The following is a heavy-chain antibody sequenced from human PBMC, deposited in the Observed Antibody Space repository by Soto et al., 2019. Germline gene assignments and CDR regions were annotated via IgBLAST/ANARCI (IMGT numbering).Heavy chain of an antibody. CDR1: GYTFTAYF. D-gene: IGHD6-19*01. Sequence: QVPLVQSGAEVKKPGASVKVSCKASGYTFTAYFVHWVRQAPGQGLEWMAWINPYNGATNYAQRFEGRVTLTSDTSSSTAYMEIDKLTSDDAAVYYCATTSGHYSTAWQRLDVWGRGTTVTVS. V-gene: IGHV1-2*02. CDR2: INPYNGAT. CDR3: ATTSGHYSTAWQRLDV. J-gene: IGHJ6*02.